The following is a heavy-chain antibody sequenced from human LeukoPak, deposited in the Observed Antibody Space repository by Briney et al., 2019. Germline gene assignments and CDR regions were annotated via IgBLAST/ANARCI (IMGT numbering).Heavy chain of an antibody. Sequence: PSETLSLTCTVSGGSITNYYWNWIRQPPGKGLEWIGYIYDSGRTNYKSSLKSRVIISLDTSKNQFSLKLTTVTAADTAVYYCARSGSWRRHFDYWGQGTLVTVSS. D-gene: IGHD1-26*01. CDR2: IYDSGRT. CDR1: GGSITNYY. CDR3: ARSGSWRRHFDY. V-gene: IGHV4-59*08. J-gene: IGHJ4*02.